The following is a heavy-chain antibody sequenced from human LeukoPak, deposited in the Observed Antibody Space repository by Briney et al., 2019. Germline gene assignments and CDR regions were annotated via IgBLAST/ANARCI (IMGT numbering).Heavy chain of an antibody. CDR2: INPNSGGT. CDR1: GYSFTGYY. Sequence: ASVKVSCKASGYSFTGYYIHWVRQAPGQGLEWMGWINPNSGGTNYAQKFQGRVTMARDTSISTAYMELSRLRSDDTAVYYCARGDIVVLPAGIPHNWFDPWGQGTLVTVSS. V-gene: IGHV1-2*02. CDR3: ARGDIVVLPAGIPHNWFDP. J-gene: IGHJ5*02. D-gene: IGHD2-2*02.